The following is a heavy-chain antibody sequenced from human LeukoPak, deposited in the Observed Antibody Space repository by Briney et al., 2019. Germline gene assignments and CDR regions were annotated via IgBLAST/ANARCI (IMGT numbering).Heavy chain of an antibody. Sequence: ASVKVSCKASGYTFTGYYMHWVRQAPGQGLEWMGWINPNSGGTNYAQKFQGRVTMTRDTSISTAYMELSSLRSEDTAVYYCATGLTRVGATSTANFQHWGQGTLVTVSS. CDR3: ATGLTRVGATSTANFQH. V-gene: IGHV1-2*02. CDR2: INPNSGGT. CDR1: GYTFTGYY. J-gene: IGHJ1*01. D-gene: IGHD1-26*01.